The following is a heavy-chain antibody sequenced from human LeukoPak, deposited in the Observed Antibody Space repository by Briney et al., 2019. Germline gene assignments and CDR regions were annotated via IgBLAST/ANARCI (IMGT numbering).Heavy chain of an antibody. V-gene: IGHV7-4-1*02. CDR1: GYTFTSYD. CDR2: INTNTGNP. Sequence: ASVKVSCKASGYTFTSYDINWVRQATGQGLEWIGWINTNTGNPTYAQGFTGRFVFSLDTSANTAYLQISSLKAEDTAVYYCARAEGYCSGSTCFSYWGQGTLVTVSS. D-gene: IGHD2-15*01. J-gene: IGHJ4*02. CDR3: ARAEGYCSGSTCFSY.